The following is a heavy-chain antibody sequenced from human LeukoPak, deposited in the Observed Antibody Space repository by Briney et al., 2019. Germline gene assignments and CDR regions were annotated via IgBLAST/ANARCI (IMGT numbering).Heavy chain of an antibody. J-gene: IGHJ4*02. V-gene: IGHV3-53*01. CDR3: VRGGGYGLYYFDY. D-gene: IGHD1-26*01. CDR1: GFTVGGKY. CDR2: IYVGGNT. Sequence: GGSLRLSCAVSGFTVGGKYMSWVRQAPGKGLEWVSVIYVGGNTNYADSVKGRFTISRDNSKSTLFLQMNSLRAEDTAVYYCVRGGGYGLYYFDYWGQGTLVTVSS.